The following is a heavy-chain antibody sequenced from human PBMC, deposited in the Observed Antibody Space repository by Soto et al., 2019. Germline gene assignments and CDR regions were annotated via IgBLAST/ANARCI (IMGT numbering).Heavy chain of an antibody. Sequence: ASVKVSCKVSRYIFSDLSMYWVRQAPGKGLEWMGGFDPEDGEILYAQNFQGRVTMTEDTATDTAFMELRSLRLEDTAVYYCAADGPRTNYYDTDGYRAWGQGTLVTVSS. CDR1: RYIFSDLS. CDR3: AADGPRTNYYDTDGYRA. V-gene: IGHV1-24*01. CDR2: FDPEDGEI. D-gene: IGHD3-22*01. J-gene: IGHJ5*02.